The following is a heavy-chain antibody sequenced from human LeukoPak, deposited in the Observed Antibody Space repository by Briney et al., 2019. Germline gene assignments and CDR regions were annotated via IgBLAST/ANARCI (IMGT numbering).Heavy chain of an antibody. J-gene: IGHJ6*03. CDR2: MNPNSGNT. Sequence: ASVKVSCKASGYTFTSYDINWVRQATGQGLEWMGWMNPNSGNTGYAQRFQGRVTITRNTSISTAYMELSSLRSEDTAVYYCARWSYGNYYYYYMDVWGKGTTVTISS. V-gene: IGHV1-8*03. CDR3: ARWSYGNYYYYYMDV. CDR1: GYTFTSYD. D-gene: IGHD5-18*01.